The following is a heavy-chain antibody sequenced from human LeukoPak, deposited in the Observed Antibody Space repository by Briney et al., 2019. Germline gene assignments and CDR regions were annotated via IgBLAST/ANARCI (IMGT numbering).Heavy chain of an antibody. Sequence: PGGSLRLSCSASGFTFNNYAMLWVRQAPGKGLEWVSGINWNGGSTGYADSVKGRFTISRDNAKNSLYLQMNTLRAEDTAVYSCARGADGVSSNSRGWFDPWGQGTLVTVSS. CDR1: GFTFNNYA. V-gene: IGHV3-20*04. CDR2: INWNGGST. D-gene: IGHD2-15*01. CDR3: ARGADGVSSNSRGWFDP. J-gene: IGHJ5*02.